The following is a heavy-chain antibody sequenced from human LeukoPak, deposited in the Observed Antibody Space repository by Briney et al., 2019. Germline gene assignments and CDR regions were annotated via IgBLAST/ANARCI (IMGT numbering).Heavy chain of an antibody. CDR2: VYYSGRT. V-gene: IGHV4-39*01. J-gene: IGHJ4*02. Sequence: PSETLSLTCTVTGGSISSRFYWGWVRQPPGKGLEWIGTVYYSGRTYYNPSLKSRLTISVDTSKNQFSLKLNSVTAADTAIYYCARQGELCDGGSCFHFHYWGQGTLVTVSS. D-gene: IGHD2-15*01. CDR3: ARQGELCDGGSCFHFHY. CDR1: GGSISSRFY.